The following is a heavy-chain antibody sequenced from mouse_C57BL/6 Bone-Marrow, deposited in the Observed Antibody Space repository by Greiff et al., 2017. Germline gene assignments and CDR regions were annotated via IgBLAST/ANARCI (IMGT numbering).Heavy chain of an antibody. D-gene: IGHD3-3*01. V-gene: IGHV1-15*01. J-gene: IGHJ3*01. CDR3: TRLRASGFAY. CDR2: IDPETGGT. CDR1: GYTFTDYE. Sequence: QVQLKESGAELVRPGASVTPSCKASGYTFTDYEMHWVKQTPVHGLEWIGAIDPETGGTAYNQKFKGKAILTADKSSSTAYMELRSLTSEDSAVYYCTRLRASGFAYWGQGTLVTVSA.